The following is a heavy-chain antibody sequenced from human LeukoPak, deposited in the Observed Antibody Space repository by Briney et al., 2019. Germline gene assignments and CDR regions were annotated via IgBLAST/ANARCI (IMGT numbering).Heavy chain of an antibody. V-gene: IGHV3-74*01. J-gene: IGHJ4*02. CDR3: ARVPSRYCSSTSCYTAR. Sequence: GGSLRLSCAASGFTFSSYWMHWVRQAPGKGLVWVSRINSDGSSTSYADSVKGRFTISRDNAKNTLYLQMNSLRAEGTAVYYCARVPSRYCSSTSCYTARWGQGTLVTVSS. D-gene: IGHD2-2*02. CDR1: GFTFSSYW. CDR2: INSDGSST.